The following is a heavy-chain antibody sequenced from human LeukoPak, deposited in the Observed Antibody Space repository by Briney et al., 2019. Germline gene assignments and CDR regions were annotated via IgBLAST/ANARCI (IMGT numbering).Heavy chain of an antibody. CDR2: FSAYKGNT. V-gene: IGHV1-18*04. D-gene: IGHD6-13*01. Sequence: ASVKVSCKASGYTFTSYGISWVRQAPGQGLEWMGWFSAYKGNTNYVQKLQGRVTMTTHTPTSTAYMELRSLRSDDTAVYYRAREAPAAGRGYYYGMDVWGKGTTVTVSS. CDR1: GYTFTSYG. CDR3: AREAPAAGRGYYYGMDV. J-gene: IGHJ6*04.